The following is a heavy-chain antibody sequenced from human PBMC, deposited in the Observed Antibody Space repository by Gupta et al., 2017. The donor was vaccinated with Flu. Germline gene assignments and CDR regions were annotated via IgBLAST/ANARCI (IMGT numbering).Heavy chain of an antibody. D-gene: IGHD5-12*01. J-gene: IGHJ4*02. Sequence: QVQLVESGGGVVQPGRSLRLSCAASGFTFSNCGMHWVRQAPGKGLEWVAVMSYDGSNKYYADSVKGRFTISRDNSKNTLYLQMNSLRPEDTAVYFCAKDRGYSGYDWILIDYWGQGTLVTVSS. CDR2: MSYDGSNK. CDR1: GFTFSNCG. V-gene: IGHV3-30*18. CDR3: AKDRGYSGYDWILIDY.